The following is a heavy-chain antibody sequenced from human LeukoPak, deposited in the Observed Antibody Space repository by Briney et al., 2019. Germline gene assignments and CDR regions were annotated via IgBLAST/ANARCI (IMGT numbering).Heavy chain of an antibody. V-gene: IGHV1-18*01. J-gene: IGHJ4*02. D-gene: IGHD3-22*01. CDR3: AREGHGGYYYVYFDY. CDR1: GYTFTSYG. Sequence: ASVRLSCKASGYTFTSYGISWVRQAPGQGLEWMGWISAYNGNTNYAQKLQGRVTMTTDAFTSTAYMELRSLRSDDTAVYYCAREGHGGYYYVYFDYWGQGTLVTVSS. CDR2: ISAYNGNT.